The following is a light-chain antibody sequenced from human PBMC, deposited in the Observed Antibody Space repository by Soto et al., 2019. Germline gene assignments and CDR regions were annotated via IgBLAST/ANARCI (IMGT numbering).Light chain of an antibody. CDR2: AAS. CDR3: QQYSNWPPYT. Sequence: EIVMTQSPATLSVSPGERATLSCRASQSVSSKLAWYQQKPGQAPRLLIYAASTRATGIPARFSGSGSGTEFTLTITSLQSEDFAVYYSQQYSNWPPYTFGQGTQLEIK. V-gene: IGKV3-15*01. CDR1: QSVSSK. J-gene: IGKJ2*01.